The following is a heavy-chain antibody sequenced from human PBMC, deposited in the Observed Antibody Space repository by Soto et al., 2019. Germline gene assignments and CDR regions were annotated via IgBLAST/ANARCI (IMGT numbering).Heavy chain of an antibody. CDR2: INAGNGNT. CDR3: ARTSGAMRVVVPQFDY. J-gene: IGHJ4*02. V-gene: IGHV1-3*01. D-gene: IGHD3-22*01. CDR1: GYTFTSYA. Sequence: GASVKVSCKASGYTFTSYAMHWVRQAPGQRLEWMGWINAGNGNTKYSQKFQGRVTITRDTSASTAYMELSSQRSEDTAVYYCARTSGAMRVVVPQFDYWGQGTLVTVSS.